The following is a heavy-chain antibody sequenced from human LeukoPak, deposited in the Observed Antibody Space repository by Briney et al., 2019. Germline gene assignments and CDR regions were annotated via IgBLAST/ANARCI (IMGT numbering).Heavy chain of an antibody. CDR2: ISGSGDST. V-gene: IGHV3-23*01. Sequence: PGGSLRLSCAASGFTFSSYAMSWVRQAPGKRLELVSGISGSGDSTYYADSVKGRFTISRDNSKNTLYLQMNSLRAEDTAVYYCAKDLLSGGNCYSIFHYWGQGTLVTVSS. D-gene: IGHD2-15*01. CDR1: GFTFSSYA. J-gene: IGHJ4*02. CDR3: AKDLLSGGNCYSIFHY.